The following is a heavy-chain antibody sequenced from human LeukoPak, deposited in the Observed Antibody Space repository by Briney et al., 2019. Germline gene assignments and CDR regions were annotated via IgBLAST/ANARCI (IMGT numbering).Heavy chain of an antibody. CDR3: ARGYYGSGRYYFDY. CDR2: IYSGGST. J-gene: IGHJ4*02. CDR1: GFTVSSNY. V-gene: IGHV3-53*01. Sequence: GGSLRLSCAASGFTVSSNYMSWVRQAPGKGLEWVSVIYSGGSTDYADSVKGRFTISRDNAKNSLYLQMNSLRDEDTAVYYCARGYYGSGRYYFDYWGQGTLVTVSS. D-gene: IGHD3-10*01.